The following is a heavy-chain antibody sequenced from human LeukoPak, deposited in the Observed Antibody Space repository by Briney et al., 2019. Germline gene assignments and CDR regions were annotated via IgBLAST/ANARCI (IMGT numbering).Heavy chain of an antibody. J-gene: IGHJ6*03. CDR3: ARDQLGGDPDNYYYYYYMDV. V-gene: IGHV3-49*03. CDR1: GFFFGAYA. D-gene: IGHD4-17*01. Sequence: PGRSLRLSCTTSGFFFGAYAMSWFRQAPGKGLEWVGFIRSKTYGGAIEYAASVKGRFTISRDDSKGIAYLQMNSLKTEDTAVYYCARDQLGGDPDNYYYYYYMDVWGKGTTVTVSS. CDR2: IRSKTYGGAI.